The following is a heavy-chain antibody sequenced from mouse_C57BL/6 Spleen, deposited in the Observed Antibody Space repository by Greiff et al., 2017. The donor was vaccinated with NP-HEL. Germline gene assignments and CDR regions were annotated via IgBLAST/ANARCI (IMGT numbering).Heavy chain of an antibody. V-gene: IGHV5-6*01. Sequence: EVKLVESGGDLVKPGGSLKLSCAASGFTFSSYGMSWVRQTPDKRLEWVATISSGGSYTNYPDSVKGRFTLSRDTAKNTLYLQMSSLKSEDTAMYYCARTDDYDFFFDYWGQGTTLTVSS. CDR3: ARTDDYDFFFDY. CDR1: GFTFSSYG. CDR2: ISSGGSYT. D-gene: IGHD2-4*01. J-gene: IGHJ2*01.